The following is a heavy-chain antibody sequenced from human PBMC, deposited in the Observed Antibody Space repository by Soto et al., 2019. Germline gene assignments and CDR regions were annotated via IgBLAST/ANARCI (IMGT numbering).Heavy chain of an antibody. CDR3: ANRRRDGYNPSNWYFDL. CDR1: GFTFSSYG. J-gene: IGHJ2*01. D-gene: IGHD5-12*01. CDR2: ISYDGSNK. V-gene: IGHV3-30*18. Sequence: QVQLVESGGGVVQPGRSLRLSCAASGFTFSSYGMHWVRQAPGKGLEWVAVISYDGSNKYYADSVKGRFTISRDNSKKTFYLQMSSLRAEDTAVYYCANRRRDGYNPSNWYFDLWGRGTLVTVSS.